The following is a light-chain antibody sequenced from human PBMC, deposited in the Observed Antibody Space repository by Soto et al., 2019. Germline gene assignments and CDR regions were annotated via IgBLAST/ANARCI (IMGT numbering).Light chain of an antibody. CDR3: QQYDNLPPKVT. CDR1: QDIKKY. V-gene: IGKV1-33*01. J-gene: IGKJ4*01. Sequence: DIQMTQSPSSLSASVGDRVTISCQASQDIKKYLNWYQQKPGKAPKLLIYAASNLATGVPSRFSGSGSGTYFTFTISSLQAEDFATYYCQQYDNLPPKVTFGGGTKVDIK. CDR2: AAS.